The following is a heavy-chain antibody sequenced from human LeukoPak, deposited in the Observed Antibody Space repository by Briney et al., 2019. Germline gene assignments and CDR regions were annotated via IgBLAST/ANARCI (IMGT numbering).Heavy chain of an antibody. V-gene: IGHV4-39*01. CDR1: GDSFTSSSHH. CDR2: LYSGRTT. D-gene: IGHD3-3*01. J-gene: IGHJ4*02. Sequence: AGTLSLTCTVSGDSFTSSSHHWGWIRQSPGKGLEWIGSLYSGRTTYYNPTLNSRVTISLVTSKNQFSLQLNSVTAADTAIYYCVRHDGRGGNTMGALDSWGQGSLVTVSS. CDR3: VRHDGRGGNTMGALDS.